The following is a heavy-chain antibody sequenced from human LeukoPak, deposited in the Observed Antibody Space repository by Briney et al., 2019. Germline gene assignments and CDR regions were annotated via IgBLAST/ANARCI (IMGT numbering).Heavy chain of an antibody. CDR1: GFTFSSYS. J-gene: IGHJ3*02. CDR2: ISSSSSYI. V-gene: IGHV3-21*04. CDR3: GKGPRRCTGCDGFDI. Sequence: GGSLRLSCAASGFTFSSYSMNWVRQAPGKGLEWVSSISSSSSYIYYADSVKGRFTISRDNGKTSLYLQMNSLRTEDTAVYYCGKGPRRCTGCDGFDILGQGTMVTVSS. D-gene: IGHD1-14*01.